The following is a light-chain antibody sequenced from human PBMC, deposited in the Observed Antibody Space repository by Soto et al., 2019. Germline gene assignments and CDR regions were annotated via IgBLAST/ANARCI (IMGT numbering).Light chain of an antibody. Sequence: QSALTQPASVYGSPGQSITISCTGTSSDVGSYNLVSWYQQHPGKAPKLMIYEGSKRPSGVSNRFSGSKSGNTASLTISGLPAEDEADYYCCSYAGSRVFGGGTKLTVL. J-gene: IGLJ3*02. V-gene: IGLV2-23*01. CDR3: CSYAGSRV. CDR1: SSDVGSYNL. CDR2: EGS.